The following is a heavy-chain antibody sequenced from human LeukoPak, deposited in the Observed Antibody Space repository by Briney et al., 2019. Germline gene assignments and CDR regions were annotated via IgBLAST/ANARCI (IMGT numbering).Heavy chain of an antibody. Sequence: PSETLSLTCTVSGGSIRSYYWSWIRQPAGKGLEWIGRIYTSGSTNYNPSLKSRVTMSVDTSKNQFSLKLSSVTAADTAVYYCARLYYYDRGAIYYFDYWGQGTLVTVSS. D-gene: IGHD3-22*01. V-gene: IGHV4-4*07. CDR3: ARLYYYDRGAIYYFDY. J-gene: IGHJ4*02. CDR1: GGSIRSYY. CDR2: IYTSGST.